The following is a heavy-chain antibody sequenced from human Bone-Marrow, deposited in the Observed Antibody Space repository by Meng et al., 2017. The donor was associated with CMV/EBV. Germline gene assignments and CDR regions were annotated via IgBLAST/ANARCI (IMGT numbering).Heavy chain of an antibody. CDR3: ARDQLQQWLVQTPYRMDV. J-gene: IGHJ6*02. CDR2: ISSSSSYI. Sequence: GESLKISCAASGFTFSSYSMNWVRQAPGKGLEWVSSISSSSSYIYYADSVKGRFTISRDNAKNSLYLQMNSLRAEDTAVYYCARDQLQQWLVQTPYRMDVWGQGTTVTVSS. D-gene: IGHD6-19*01. V-gene: IGHV3-21*04. CDR1: GFTFSSYS.